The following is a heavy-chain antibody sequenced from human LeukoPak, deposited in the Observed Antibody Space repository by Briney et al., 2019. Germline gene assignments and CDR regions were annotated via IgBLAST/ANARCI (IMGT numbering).Heavy chain of an antibody. D-gene: IGHD1-26*01. V-gene: IGHV3-23*01. J-gene: IGHJ4*02. CDR1: GFTFSSYA. CDR3: AKGIVGATRKINFFDY. Sequence: TGGSLRLSCAASGFTFSSYAMSWVRQAPGKGLEWVSAISRSGGSTYYADSVKGRFTISRDNSKNTLYRQMNSLRAEDTGVYYCAKGIVGATRKINFFDYWGQGTLVTVSS. CDR2: ISRSGGST.